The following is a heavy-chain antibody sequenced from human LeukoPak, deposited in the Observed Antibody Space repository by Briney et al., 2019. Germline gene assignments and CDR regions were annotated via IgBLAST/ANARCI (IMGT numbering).Heavy chain of an antibody. Sequence: ASVKVSCKASGGTFSSYTINWVRQAPGQGLEWMGWINPNSGGTNYAQKFQGRVTMTRDTSISTAYMELSRLRSDDTAVYYCARGPKDVEMGTMVDYWGQGTLVTVSS. J-gene: IGHJ4*02. V-gene: IGHV1-2*02. D-gene: IGHD5-24*01. CDR2: INPNSGGT. CDR3: ARGPKDVEMGTMVDY. CDR1: GGTFSSYT.